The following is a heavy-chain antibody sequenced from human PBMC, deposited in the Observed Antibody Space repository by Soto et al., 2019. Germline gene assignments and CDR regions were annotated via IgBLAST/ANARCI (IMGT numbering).Heavy chain of an antibody. CDR1: GASVSDNSFA. CDR2: TYYRSKWHY. CDR3: ARTLRGRGVKYFDD. V-gene: IGHV6-1*01. J-gene: IGHJ4*02. D-gene: IGHD3-10*01. Sequence: SQTLSLAFAISGASVSDNSFAWNCVSQSPSRGLEWLGRTYYRSKWHYDYAPSVRSRITINPDTSKNHFSLQLNSVSPEDAAVYYCARTLRGRGVKYFDDWGQGTLVTVSS.